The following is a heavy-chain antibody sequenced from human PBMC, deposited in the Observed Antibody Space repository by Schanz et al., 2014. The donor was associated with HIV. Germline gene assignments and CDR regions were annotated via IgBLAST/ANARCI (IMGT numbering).Heavy chain of an antibody. V-gene: IGHV1-2*02. CDR2: INPGSGNT. Sequence: QVQLVQSGAEMKKPGASVKVSCKTSGYTFTGYFMHWVRQAPGQGLEWMGWINPGSGNTGYAWKFQGRVTMTRDTSIRTAYMELSSLRSDDTAVYYCARRRGWGSYRDVPYGLDGWGRGTLVTVSS. J-gene: IGHJ4*02. CDR3: ARRRGWGSYRDVPYGLDG. CDR1: GYTFTGYF. D-gene: IGHD3-16*02.